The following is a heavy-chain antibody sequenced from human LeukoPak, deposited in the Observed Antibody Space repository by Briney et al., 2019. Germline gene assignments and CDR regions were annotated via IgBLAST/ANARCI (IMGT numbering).Heavy chain of an antibody. CDR3: AKGSERYYYDSSGYYHNPQAEYFQH. J-gene: IGHJ1*01. V-gene: IGHV3-30*18. D-gene: IGHD3-22*01. Sequence: GGSLRLSCAASGFTFSSYGMHWVRQAPGKGLEWVAVISYDGSNKYYADSVKGRFTISRDNSKNTLYLQMNSLRAEDTAVYYCAKGSERYYYDSSGYYHNPQAEYFQHWGQGTLVTVSS. CDR1: GFTFSSYG. CDR2: ISYDGSNK.